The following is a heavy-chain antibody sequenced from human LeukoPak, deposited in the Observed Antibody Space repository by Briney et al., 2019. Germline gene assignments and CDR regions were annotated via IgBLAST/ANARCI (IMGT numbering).Heavy chain of an antibody. CDR2: IGARADVT. D-gene: IGHD1-26*01. V-gene: IGHV3-23*01. CDR3: AKVHYTASFPGSFPGRNYFDS. Sequence: AGGSLRLSCTVSGFAFSGYAMSWVRQAPGKGPEWVSSIGARADVTYSADSVKGRFTISRDNSKRTLFLQMNSLRAEDTAVYYCAKVHYTASFPGSFPGRNYFDSWGQGSLVTVSS. J-gene: IGHJ4*02. CDR1: GFAFSGYA.